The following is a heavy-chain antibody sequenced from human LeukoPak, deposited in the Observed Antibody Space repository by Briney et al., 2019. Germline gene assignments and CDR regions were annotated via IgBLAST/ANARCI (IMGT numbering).Heavy chain of an antibody. CDR2: ISAYNGDT. CDR3: ARDHSSSCQLLDY. J-gene: IGHJ4*02. Sequence: GASVKVSCKTSGYTFTTYGVTWVRQAPRQGLEWMGWISAYNGDTKYAQKFQGRFTMTTDTSTSTANMELRSLRSDDTAVYYCARDHSSSCQLLDYWGQGTLVTVSS. CDR1: GYTFTTYG. D-gene: IGHD6-13*01. V-gene: IGHV1-18*01.